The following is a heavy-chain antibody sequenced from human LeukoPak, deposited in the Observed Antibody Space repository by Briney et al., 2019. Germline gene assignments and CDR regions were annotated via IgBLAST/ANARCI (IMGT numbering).Heavy chain of an antibody. D-gene: IGHD3-16*01. CDR3: AREPLYDYGQVDY. V-gene: IGHV1-18*01. Sequence: ASVKVSCKASGYSFNNHGISWVRQAPGQGLEWMGWISAYNGNTNYAQKLQGRVTMTTDTSTTTAYMELRSLRSDDTAVYFCAREPLYDYGQVDYWGQGTLVTVSS. CDR1: GYSFNNHG. CDR2: ISAYNGNT. J-gene: IGHJ4*02.